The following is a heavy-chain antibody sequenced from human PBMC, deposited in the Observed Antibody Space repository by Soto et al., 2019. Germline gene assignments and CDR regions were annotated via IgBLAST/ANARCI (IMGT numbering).Heavy chain of an antibody. V-gene: IGHV3-30-3*01. J-gene: IGHJ4*02. CDR1: GFTFSAYT. Sequence: QVQLVESGGGVVQPGRSLRLSCAASGFTFSAYTMNWVRQAPGKGLEWVSLISYDDSDKFYADSVKGRFTISRDVSKNTLYLQMPSLRSEDTAVYYCARRSWCGNFLDLWGQGTLVTVSS. CDR2: ISYDDSDK. D-gene: IGHD6-13*01. CDR3: ARRSWCGNFLDL.